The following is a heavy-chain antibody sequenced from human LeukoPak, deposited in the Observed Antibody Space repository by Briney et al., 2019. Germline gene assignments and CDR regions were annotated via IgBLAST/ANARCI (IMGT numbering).Heavy chain of an antibody. Sequence: GASVKVSCKASGYTFTSYYMYWVRQAPGQGLEWMGWINPNSGGTNYAQRFQGRVTMTRDTSISTAYMELCSLRSDDTAVFYCARQRGGDAFDFWGQGTMVTVFS. V-gene: IGHV1-2*02. D-gene: IGHD6-25*01. CDR2: INPNSGGT. CDR3: ARQRGGDAFDF. CDR1: GYTFTSYY. J-gene: IGHJ3*01.